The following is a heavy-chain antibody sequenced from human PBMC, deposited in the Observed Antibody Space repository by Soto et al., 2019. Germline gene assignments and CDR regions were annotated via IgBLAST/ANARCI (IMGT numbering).Heavy chain of an antibody. V-gene: IGHV3-23*01. CDR2: ISYGGGTT. CDR1: EFTFSNYA. Sequence: EVQLLESGGGLVQPGGSLRLSCAASEFTFSNYAMSWVRQAPGKGLEWVSAISYGGGTTYYADSVKGRFTISRDNSKNTLYLQMNSLEAEDTAVYYSAKNPGYYYDSTGYHFDYWGQGTLVTVSS. CDR3: AKNPGYYYDSTGYHFDY. D-gene: IGHD3-22*01. J-gene: IGHJ4*02.